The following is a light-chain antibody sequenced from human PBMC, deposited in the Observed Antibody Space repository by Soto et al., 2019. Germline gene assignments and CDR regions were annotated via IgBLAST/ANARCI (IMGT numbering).Light chain of an antibody. CDR2: AAS. CDR3: QQSYSTPRT. J-gene: IGKJ2*01. CDR1: QSISNS. V-gene: IGKV1-39*01. Sequence: DIQMTQSPSSLSASVGDRVTITCRASQSISNSLNWYQRKPGRSPNLLIYAASSFKSGVPSRFSGSGSGTDFTLTISSLQHEDFATYYCQQSYSTPRTFGQGTKLEIK.